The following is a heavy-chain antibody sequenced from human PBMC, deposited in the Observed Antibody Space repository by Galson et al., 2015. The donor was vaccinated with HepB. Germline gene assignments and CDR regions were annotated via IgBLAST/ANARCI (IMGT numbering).Heavy chain of an antibody. J-gene: IGHJ4*02. D-gene: IGHD3-10*01. CDR2: IYSGGST. CDR3: ARDLSRRSYYNIY. V-gene: IGHV3-66*02. Sequence: SLRLSCAASGFTVSSNYMSWVRQAPGKGLEWVSVIYSGGSTYYADSVKGRFTISRDNSKNTLYLQMNSLRAEDTAVYYCARDLSRRSYYNIYWGQGTLVTVSS. CDR1: GFTVSSNY.